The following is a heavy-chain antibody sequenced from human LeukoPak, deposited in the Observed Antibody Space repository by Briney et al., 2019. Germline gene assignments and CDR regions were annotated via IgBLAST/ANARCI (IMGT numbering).Heavy chain of an antibody. V-gene: IGHV3-74*01. CDR2: INGDGTVT. Sequence: GGSLRLSCAASGFSLSNYWMYWVRQAPGKGPVWVSRINGDGTVTFYADSVEGRFTISRDNAKNSLFLQLNSLRVEDTAVYYCAGGRGWLVEYWGQGTLVTVSS. CDR1: GFSLSNYW. D-gene: IGHD6-19*01. J-gene: IGHJ4*02. CDR3: AGGRGWLVEY.